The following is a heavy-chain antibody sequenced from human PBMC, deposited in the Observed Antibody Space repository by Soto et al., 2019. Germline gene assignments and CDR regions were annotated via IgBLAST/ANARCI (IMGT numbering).Heavy chain of an antibody. Sequence: EVELVESGGGLVQPGGSLRLSCAASGFNFEEFAMHWVRQAPGKGLEWVSGINWNSVSLDYADAVKGRFTISRDNAKNSLYLKMNSLRVEDTAFYDCARDIRVRGATPDYFDHWGEGILVTVSS. CDR2: INWNSVSL. J-gene: IGHJ4*02. CDR1: GFNFEEFA. V-gene: IGHV3-9*01. D-gene: IGHD1-26*01. CDR3: ARDIRVRGATPDYFDH.